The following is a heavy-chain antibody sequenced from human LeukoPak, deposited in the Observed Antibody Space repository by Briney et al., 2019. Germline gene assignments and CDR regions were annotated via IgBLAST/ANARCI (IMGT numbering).Heavy chain of an antibody. CDR3: TRVGYIDEGIDY. CDR2: IKQDGSKK. D-gene: IGHD5-24*01. CDR1: GFTFSSYW. V-gene: IGHV3-7*04. J-gene: IGHJ4*02. Sequence: GGSLRLSCAASGFTFSSYWMRWVRQAPGKGLEWVANIKQDGSKKSYVDSVKGRFTISRDNAKNSLYLQMNSLRAEDTAIYYCTRVGYIDEGIDYWGQGTLVTVSS.